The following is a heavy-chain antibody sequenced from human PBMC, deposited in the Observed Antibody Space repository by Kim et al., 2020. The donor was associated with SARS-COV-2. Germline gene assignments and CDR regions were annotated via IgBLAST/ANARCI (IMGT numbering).Heavy chain of an antibody. CDR3: ATDDYGTKRGLFFDF. Sequence: GGSLRLSCAATGLTFSRAWMTWVRQAPGKGLEWIGLIKNHASGAPTHYAAPLKGRFTISRDDSKATLYLYITSLKSDDTGMYYCATDDYGTKRGLFFDFWGQGVLVTVSS. J-gene: IGHJ4*02. D-gene: IGHD1-7*01. CDR1: GLTFSRAW. V-gene: IGHV3-15*01. CDR2: IKNHASGAPT.